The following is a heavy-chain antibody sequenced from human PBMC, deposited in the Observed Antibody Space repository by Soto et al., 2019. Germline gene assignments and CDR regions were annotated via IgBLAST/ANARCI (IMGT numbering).Heavy chain of an antibody. CDR3: ARHESSGWYYFDY. CDR1: GGSISSYY. J-gene: IGHJ4*02. Sequence: PSETLSLTCPVSGGSISSYYWSWIRQPPGKGLEWIGYIYNSGSTNYNPSLKSRVTISVDMSKNQFSLKLNSVTAADTAVYYCARHESSGWYYFDYWGQGTLVTVSS. CDR2: IYNSGST. D-gene: IGHD6-19*01. V-gene: IGHV4-59*08.